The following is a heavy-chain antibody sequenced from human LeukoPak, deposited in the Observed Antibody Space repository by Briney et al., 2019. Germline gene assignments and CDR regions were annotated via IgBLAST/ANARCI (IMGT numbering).Heavy chain of an antibody. CDR1: GFTFSSYA. J-gene: IGHJ5*02. Sequence: GGSLRLSCAASGFTFSSYAMSWVRRAPGKGLEWVSAISGSGGSTYYADSVKGRFTISRDNSKNTLYLQMNSRRADETAVYYCAKGTCSSTSRYSPRKSWGQGTLVTVSS. CDR3: AKGTCSSTSRYSPRKS. CDR2: ISGSGGST. D-gene: IGHD2-2*01. V-gene: IGHV3-23*01.